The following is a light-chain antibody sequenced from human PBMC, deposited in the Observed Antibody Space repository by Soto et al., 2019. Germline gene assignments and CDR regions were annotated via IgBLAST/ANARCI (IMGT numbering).Light chain of an antibody. CDR1: QSVSGSY. CDR3: QQYFEWPPMT. CDR2: GAS. V-gene: IGKV3-20*01. J-gene: IGKJ1*01. Sequence: VLTQSPGTLSLSSGERAPLSCRASQSVSGSYLAWYQQKPGQAPRLLISGASTRAAGISDRFRGSGSGTEFTLTISSLRSEDSAIYYCQQYFEWPPMTFGQGTKVDIK.